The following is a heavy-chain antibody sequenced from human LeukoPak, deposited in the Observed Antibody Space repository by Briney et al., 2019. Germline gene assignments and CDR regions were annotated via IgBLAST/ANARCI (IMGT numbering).Heavy chain of an antibody. D-gene: IGHD3-10*01. CDR1: GFTFSGYG. V-gene: IGHV3-30*02. CDR3: AKDQFRGVIQGASFGELFVPFDY. Sequence: GGSLRLSCAASGFTFSGYGMHWVRQAPGKGLEWVAFIRYDGSNKYYADSVKGRFTISGDNSKNTLYLQMNSLRAEDTAVYYCAKDQFRGVIQGASFGELFVPFDYWGQGTLVTVSS. J-gene: IGHJ4*02. CDR2: IRYDGSNK.